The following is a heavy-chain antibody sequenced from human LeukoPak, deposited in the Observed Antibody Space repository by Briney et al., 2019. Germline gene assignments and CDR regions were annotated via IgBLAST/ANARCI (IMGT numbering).Heavy chain of an antibody. CDR3: ARYFCGSSHCPGVNY. CDR1: GDSITSTGFF. Sequence: SQTLSLTCTVSGDSITSTGFFWTWIPQHAGGGLEWIGYIAYTGSPYYHPSLKSRVTFSIDTSKNQFSLKLNSVTAADTAVYYCARYFCGSSHCPGVNYWGQGTLFTVSS. V-gene: IGHV4-31*03. D-gene: IGHD2-2*01. CDR2: IAYTGSP. J-gene: IGHJ4*02.